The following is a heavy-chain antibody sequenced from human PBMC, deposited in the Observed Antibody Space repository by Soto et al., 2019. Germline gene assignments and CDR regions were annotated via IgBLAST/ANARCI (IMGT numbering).Heavy chain of an antibody. CDR2: IYYSGST. CDR1: GGSISSSSYY. D-gene: IGHD3-16*01. V-gene: IGHV4-39*01. Sequence: SETLSLTCTVSGGSISSSSYYWGWIRQPPGKGLEWIGSIYYSGSTYYNPSLKSRVTISVDTSKNQFSLKLSSVTAADTAVYYCARLPRGDTLGVFDYWGQGTLVTVSS. CDR3: ARLPRGDTLGVFDY. J-gene: IGHJ4*02.